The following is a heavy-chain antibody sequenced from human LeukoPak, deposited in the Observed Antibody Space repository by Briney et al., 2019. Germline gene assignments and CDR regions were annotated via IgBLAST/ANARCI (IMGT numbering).Heavy chain of an antibody. CDR3: ARAVHGYGSGSYFDY. D-gene: IGHD3-10*01. CDR2: ISSSSSYI. CDR1: GFTFSSYS. V-gene: IGHV3-21*01. J-gene: IGHJ4*02. Sequence: GGSLRLSCAASGFTFSSYSMNWVRQAPGKGLEWVSSISSSSSYIYYADSVKGRFTISRDNAKNSLYLQMNSLRAEDTAVYYCARAVHGYGSGSYFDYWGQGTLVTVSS.